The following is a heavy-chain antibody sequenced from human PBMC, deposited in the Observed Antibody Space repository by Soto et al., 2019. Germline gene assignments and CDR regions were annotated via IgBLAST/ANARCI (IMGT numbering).Heavy chain of an antibody. CDR3: ARSNWNYTYFYGMDV. CDR2: IIPIFGTA. J-gene: IGHJ6*02. V-gene: IGHV1-69*13. Sequence: SVKVSCKASGGTFSSYAISWVRQAPGQGLEWMGGIIPIFGTANYAQKFQGRVTITADESTSTAYMELSSLRSEDTAVYYCARSNWNYTYFYGMDVWGQGTTVTVSS. D-gene: IGHD1-7*01. CDR1: GGTFSSYA.